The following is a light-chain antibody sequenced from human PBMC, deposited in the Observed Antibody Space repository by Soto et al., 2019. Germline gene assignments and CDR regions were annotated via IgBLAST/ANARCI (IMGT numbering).Light chain of an antibody. CDR3: QTWGTGIRV. CDR1: SGHSSYA. V-gene: IGLV4-69*01. Sequence: QPVLTQSPSASASLGASVKLTCTLSSGHSSYAIAWHQQQPEKGPRYLMNVNSDGSHSKGDGIPDRFSGSSSGAERYLTISSLQSEDEADYYCQTWGTGIRVSGGGTKLTVL. CDR2: VNSDGSH. J-gene: IGLJ3*02.